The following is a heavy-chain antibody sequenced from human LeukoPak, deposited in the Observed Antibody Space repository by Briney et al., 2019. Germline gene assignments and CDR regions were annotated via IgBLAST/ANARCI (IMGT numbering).Heavy chain of an antibody. CDR1: GFTFSPVW. Sequence: GGSLRLSCAASGFTFSPVWMNWVRQAPGKGLIWVSHIINDGSYTTYADSVKGRFTASRDYAKNTLFLQMNNLRTEDTALYFCATARNFRFEYWGQGSLVIVSA. V-gene: IGHV3-74*01. CDR2: IINDGSYT. D-gene: IGHD1-7*01. CDR3: ATARNFRFEY. J-gene: IGHJ4*02.